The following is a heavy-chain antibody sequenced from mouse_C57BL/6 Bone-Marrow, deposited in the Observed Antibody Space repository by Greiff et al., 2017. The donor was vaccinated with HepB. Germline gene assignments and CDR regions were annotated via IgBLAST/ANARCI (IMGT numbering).Heavy chain of an antibody. Sequence: VQLKESGPELVKPGASVKISCKASGYSFTGYYMHWVKQSHGNILDWIGYIYPYNGVSSYNQKFKGKATLTVDKSSSTAYMELRSLTSEDSAVYYCAWTAQARGGYFDYWGQGTTLTVSS. CDR2: IYPYNGVS. J-gene: IGHJ2*01. CDR3: AWTAQARGGYFDY. CDR1: GYSFTGYY. V-gene: IGHV1-31*01. D-gene: IGHD3-2*02.